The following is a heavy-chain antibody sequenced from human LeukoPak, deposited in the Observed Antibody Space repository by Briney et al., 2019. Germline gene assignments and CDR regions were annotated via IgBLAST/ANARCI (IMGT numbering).Heavy chain of an antibody. CDR2: VKPDGTKT. D-gene: IGHD3-16*02. J-gene: IGHJ4*02. CDR1: GFIFGDYW. Sequence: GGSLRLSCEASGFIFGDYWMTWVRQAPGKGLEWVANVKPDGTKTWCLDSVKGRFVITRDNTKNSLSLQMNNLRVEDTAVYYCARDYPYDSWGQGTLVTVSS. CDR3: ARDYPYDS. V-gene: IGHV3-7*01.